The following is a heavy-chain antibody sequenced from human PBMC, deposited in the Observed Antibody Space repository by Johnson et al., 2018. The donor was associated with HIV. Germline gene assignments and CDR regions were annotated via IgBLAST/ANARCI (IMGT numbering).Heavy chain of an antibody. CDR2: ISYDGSNE. CDR3: AKWDCGGDCYVYAFDM. CDR1: GFTFSTYG. D-gene: IGHD2-21*01. J-gene: IGHJ3*02. V-gene: IGHV3-30*18. Sequence: VLLVESGGGVVQPGRSLRLSCAASGFTFSTYGMHWVRQAPGKGLEWVAVISYDGSNEYYVESVKGRSTISRDNSNNTLYLQMNSLRAEDTAVYYCAKWDCGGDCYVYAFDMWGQGTMVTVSS.